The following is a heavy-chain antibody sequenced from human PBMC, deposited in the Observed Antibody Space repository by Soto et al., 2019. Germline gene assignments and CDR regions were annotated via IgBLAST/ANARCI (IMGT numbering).Heavy chain of an antibody. CDR2: ISSSGSTI. D-gene: IGHD4-17*01. CDR1: GFTFSDYY. Sequence: GGSLRLSCAASGFTFSDYYMSWIRQAPGKGLEWVSYISSSGSTIYYADSVKGRFTISRDNAKNSLYLQMNSLRAEDTAVYYCARDRGLGTVTTVWDYWGQGTLVTVSS. CDR3: ARDRGLGTVTTVWDY. V-gene: IGHV3-11*01. J-gene: IGHJ4*02.